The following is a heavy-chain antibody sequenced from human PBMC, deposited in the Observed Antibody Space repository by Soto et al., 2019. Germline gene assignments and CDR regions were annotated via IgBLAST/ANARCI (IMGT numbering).Heavy chain of an antibody. CDR2: IRSKAYGVTT. CDR3: TSYFGGRFYWYFDL. V-gene: IGHV3-49*04. Sequence: GGSLRLSCTASGFTFAYYDVSWARQSPGRGLEWVGSIRSKAYGVTTEYAASVKGRLTISRDDSKSIAYLQVSSLKTEDTAVYYCTSYFGGRFYWYFDLRGRGTRVTVSS. CDR1: GFTFAYYD. D-gene: IGHD3-16*01. J-gene: IGHJ2*01.